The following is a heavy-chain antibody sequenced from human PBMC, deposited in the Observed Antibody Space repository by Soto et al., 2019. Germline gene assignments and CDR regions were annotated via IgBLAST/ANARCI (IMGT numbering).Heavy chain of an antibody. CDR2: INHSGST. CDR1: GGSFSGYY. D-gene: IGHD5-12*01. Sequence: SETLSLTCAVYGGSFSGYYWSWIRQPPGKGLEWIGEINHSGSTNYNPSLKSRVTISVDTSKNQFSLKLSSVTAADTAVYYCARGEWLATIKPYFAYWGQGTLVTSPQ. CDR3: ARGEWLATIKPYFAY. J-gene: IGHJ4*02. V-gene: IGHV4-34*01.